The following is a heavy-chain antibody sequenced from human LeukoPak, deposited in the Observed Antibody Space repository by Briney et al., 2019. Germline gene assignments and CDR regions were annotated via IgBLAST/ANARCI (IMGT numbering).Heavy chain of an antibody. CDR1: GGSISSYY. CDR3: AGSGWYLGWFDP. V-gene: IGHV4-59*01. CDR2: IYYSGST. Sequence: SETLSLTCTVSGGSISSYYWSWIRQPPGKGLEWIGYIYYSGSTNYNPSLKSRVTISVDTFKNQFSLKLSSVTAADTAVYYCAGSGWYLGWFDPWGQGTLVTVSS. D-gene: IGHD6-13*01. J-gene: IGHJ5*02.